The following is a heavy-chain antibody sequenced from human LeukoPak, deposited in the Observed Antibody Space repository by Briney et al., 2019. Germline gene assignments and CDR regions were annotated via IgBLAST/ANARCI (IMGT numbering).Heavy chain of an antibody. Sequence: SETLSLTYTVSGYSISSGYYWGWIRQPPGKGLEWFGSIYHSGSTYYNPSLKGRVTISVDTSKNQFSLKLSSVTAADTAVYYCARVPYDFWSGYHIGGNPYYFDYWGQGTLVTVSS. V-gene: IGHV4-38-2*02. CDR2: IYHSGST. CDR3: ARVPYDFWSGYHIGGNPYYFDY. CDR1: GYSISSGYY. J-gene: IGHJ4*02. D-gene: IGHD3-3*01.